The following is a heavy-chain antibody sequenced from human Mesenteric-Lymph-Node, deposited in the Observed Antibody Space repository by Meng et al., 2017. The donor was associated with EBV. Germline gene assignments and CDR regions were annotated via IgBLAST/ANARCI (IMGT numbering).Heavy chain of an antibody. CDR3: VRGPWNN. J-gene: IGHJ4*02. CDR1: GYIVSGHY. D-gene: IGHD1/OR15-1a*01. V-gene: IGHV3-53*01. Sequence: GQVLESGGGLIHPGGSLRLSCAASGYIVSGHYMSWVRQAPGKGLEWVSVIYTDGSTYYADSVKGRFTISRDNSKHPLFIQMNNLRVDDTAVYYCVRGPWNNWGQGTLVTVSS. CDR2: IYTDGST.